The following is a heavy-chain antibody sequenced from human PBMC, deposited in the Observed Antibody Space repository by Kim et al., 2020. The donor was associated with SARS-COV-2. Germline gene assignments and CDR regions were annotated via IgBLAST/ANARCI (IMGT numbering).Heavy chain of an antibody. CDR3: ASLAAGYGMDV. D-gene: IGHD6-13*01. J-gene: IGHJ6*02. Sequence: NPTTNPPLKSRVTISVDTSKNQFSLRLNSVTAEDTAVYYCASLAAGYGMDVWGQGTTVTVSS. CDR2: NP. V-gene: IGHV4-59*01.